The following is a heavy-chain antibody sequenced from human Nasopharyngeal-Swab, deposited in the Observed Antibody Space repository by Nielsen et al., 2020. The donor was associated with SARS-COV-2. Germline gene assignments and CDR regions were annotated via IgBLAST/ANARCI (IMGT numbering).Heavy chain of an antibody. CDR3: IRRESHVYDAFTI. CDR2: RDSEGTST. Sequence: LKIYCAASGFSFGSYWMHWGRQPPGKGVGWVSRRDSEGTSTRYADPVKGRFTIARANAKNTLYLQMDSLRGEDTAVYYCIRRESHVYDAFTIWGQGTMVTVSS. D-gene: IGHD1-1*01. J-gene: IGHJ3*02. V-gene: IGHV3-74*01. CDR1: GFSFGSYW.